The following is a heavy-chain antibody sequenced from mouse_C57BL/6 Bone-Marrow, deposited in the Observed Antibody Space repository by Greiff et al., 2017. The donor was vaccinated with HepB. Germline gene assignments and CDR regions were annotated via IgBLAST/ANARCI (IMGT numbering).Heavy chain of an antibody. V-gene: IGHV1-74*01. J-gene: IGHJ4*01. Sequence: VQLQQPGAELVKPGASVKVSCKASGYTFTSYWMHWVKQRPGQGLEWIGRIHPSDSDTNYNQKFKGKATLTVDKSSSTAYMQLSSLTSEDSAVYYCAMGGGFVITTVVAKYYAMDYWGQGTSVTVSS. CDR3: AMGGGFVITTVVAKYYAMDY. CDR2: IHPSDSDT. D-gene: IGHD1-1*01. CDR1: GYTFTSYW.